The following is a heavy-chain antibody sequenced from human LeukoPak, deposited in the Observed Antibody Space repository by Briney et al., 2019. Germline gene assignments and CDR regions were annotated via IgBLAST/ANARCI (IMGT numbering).Heavy chain of an antibody. Sequence: SQTLSLTCAISGDXLSSNSAAWNWIRQSPSRGLEWLGRTYYRSKWFNDYAVSVKSRITINPDTSKNQFSLQLNSVTPEDTAVYYCARAGDRSGYYPDYWGQGTLVTVSS. CDR2: TYYRSKWFN. CDR1: GDXLSSNSAA. CDR3: ARAGDRSGYYPDY. V-gene: IGHV6-1*01. D-gene: IGHD3-22*01. J-gene: IGHJ4*02.